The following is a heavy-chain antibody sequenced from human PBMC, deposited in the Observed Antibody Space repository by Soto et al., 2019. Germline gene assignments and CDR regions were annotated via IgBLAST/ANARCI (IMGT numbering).Heavy chain of an antibody. CDR2: IYYSGST. Sequence: QLQLQESGPGLVKPSETLSLTCTVSGGSISSSSYYWGWIRQPPGKGLEWIGSIYYSGSTYYNPSLKSRVTISVDTSKNQFSLKLSSVTAADTAVYYCARHGVCSSTSCYYMDVWGKGTTVTVSS. V-gene: IGHV4-39*01. CDR1: GGSISSSSYY. J-gene: IGHJ6*03. CDR3: ARHGVCSSTSCYYMDV. D-gene: IGHD2-2*01.